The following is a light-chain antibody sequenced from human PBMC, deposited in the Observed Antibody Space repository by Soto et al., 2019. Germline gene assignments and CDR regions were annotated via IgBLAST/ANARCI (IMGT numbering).Light chain of an antibody. Sequence: DIQMTQSPSTLSAFVGDRVTITCRASQSVSSSLAWYQQKPGKAPKLLIYDASTLESGVPSRFSGSGYGTEFTLTITSLQPGDFATYYCQQYESLSPYTFGQGTRLEI. CDR1: QSVSSS. V-gene: IGKV1-5*01. CDR3: QQYESLSPYT. CDR2: DAS. J-gene: IGKJ2*01.